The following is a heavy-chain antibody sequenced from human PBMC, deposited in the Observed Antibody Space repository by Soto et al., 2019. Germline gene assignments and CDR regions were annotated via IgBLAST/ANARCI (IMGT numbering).Heavy chain of an antibody. Sequence: QVQLVESGGGVVQPGTSLRLSCAASGFTFSSYGMHWVRHAPGKGLEWGSVISYDGSKKYYADSVKGRFTISRDNSKNTLYLQMSSLRAEDTAVYYCVKDGSSGWPYYYGMDVWGQGTTVTVSS. CDR1: GFTFSSYG. CDR2: ISYDGSKK. D-gene: IGHD6-19*01. CDR3: VKDGSSGWPYYYGMDV. J-gene: IGHJ6*02. V-gene: IGHV3-30*18.